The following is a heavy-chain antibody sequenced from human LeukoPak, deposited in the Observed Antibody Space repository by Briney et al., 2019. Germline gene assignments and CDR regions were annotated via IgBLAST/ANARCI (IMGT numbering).Heavy chain of an antibody. J-gene: IGHJ4*02. Sequence: XXIGYIYYSWLTNYNPSLKSRVTISVDTSKNQFSLKLSSVTAADTAVYYCARSDYDFWSGYTYYFDYWGQGTLVTVSS. CDR2: IYYSWLT. CDR3: ARSDYDFWSGYTYYFDY. D-gene: IGHD3-3*01. V-gene: IGHV4-59*08.